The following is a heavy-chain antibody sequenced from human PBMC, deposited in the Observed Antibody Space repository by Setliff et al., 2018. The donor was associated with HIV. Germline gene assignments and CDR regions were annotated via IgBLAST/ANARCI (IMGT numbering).Heavy chain of an antibody. CDR1: GFTFDDYG. CDR2: ISWNGDNT. V-gene: IGHV3-20*04. J-gene: IGHJ4*02. Sequence: GGSLRLSCAASGFTFDDYGMSWVRQAPGRGLEWVSGISWNGDNTGYADSVRGRFTISRDSTKNALYLKFYNPKPEDTAIYYCARARTVDYWSDSLAHWGQGTLVTVSS. CDR3: ARARTVDYWSDSLAH. D-gene: IGHD3-3*01.